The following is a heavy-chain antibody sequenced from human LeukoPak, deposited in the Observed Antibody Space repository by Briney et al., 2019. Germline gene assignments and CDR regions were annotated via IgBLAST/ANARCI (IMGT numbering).Heavy chain of an antibody. CDR1: GGSISSYY. D-gene: IGHD5-24*01. CDR2: IYYSGST. CDR3: AREMTTRLHNWFDP. V-gene: IGHV4-59*01. Sequence: SETLSLTCTVSGGSISSYYWSWIRQPPGKGLEWIGYIYYSGSTNYNPSLKSRVTISVDTSKNQFSLKLSSVTAADTAAYYCAREMTTRLHNWFDPWGQGTLVTVSS. J-gene: IGHJ5*02.